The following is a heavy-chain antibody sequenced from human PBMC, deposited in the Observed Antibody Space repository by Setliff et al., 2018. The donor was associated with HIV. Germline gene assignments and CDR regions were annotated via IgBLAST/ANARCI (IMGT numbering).Heavy chain of an antibody. D-gene: IGHD6-13*01. Sequence: PSQTLSLTCAISGDSVSNYSAAWNWIRQSPSRGLEWLGRTFHRSKWYSDYAESVRSRITINPDTSKNQLSLQLHSVTPEDTAVYYCARSITTAGTVFDYWGQGTLGTSPQ. CDR2: TFHRSKWYS. J-gene: IGHJ4*02. CDR3: ARSITTAGTVFDY. V-gene: IGHV6-1*01. CDR1: GDSVSNYSAA.